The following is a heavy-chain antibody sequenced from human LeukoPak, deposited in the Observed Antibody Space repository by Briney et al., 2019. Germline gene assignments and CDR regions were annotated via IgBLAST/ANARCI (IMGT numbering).Heavy chain of an antibody. CDR1: GYTFTGYY. J-gene: IGHJ4*02. V-gene: IGHV7-4-1*02. CDR3: ARSVLTGVRTNDY. CDR2: INTNTGNP. D-gene: IGHD3-9*01. Sequence: ASVKVSCKASGYTFTGYYMHWVRQAPGQGLEWMGWINTNTGNPTYAQGFTGRFVFSLDTSVSTAYLQISSLKAEDTAVYYCARSVLTGVRTNDYWGQGTLVTASS.